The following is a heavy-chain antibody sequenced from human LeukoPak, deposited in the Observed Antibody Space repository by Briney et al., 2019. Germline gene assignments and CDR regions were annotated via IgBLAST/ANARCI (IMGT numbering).Heavy chain of an antibody. Sequence: GGSLSLSCAASGFTFSDYYMSWIGQAPGKGLKWASYISSSGSTIYYADSVKGRFTISRDNAKNSLYLQMNSLRAEDTAVYYCARDRYCSSTSCYNSFNYWGQGTLVTVSS. CDR2: ISSSGSTI. V-gene: IGHV3-11*01. J-gene: IGHJ4*02. D-gene: IGHD2-2*02. CDR1: GFTFSDYY. CDR3: ARDRYCSSTSCYNSFNY.